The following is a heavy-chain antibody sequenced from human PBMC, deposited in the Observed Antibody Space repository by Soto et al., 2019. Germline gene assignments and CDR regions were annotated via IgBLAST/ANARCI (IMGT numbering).Heavy chain of an antibody. D-gene: IGHD5-18*01. J-gene: IGHJ5*02. V-gene: IGHV2-26*01. CDR2: IFSSDEK. CDR3: ARAADRAISDNWCYP. Sequence: SGPTLVNPTETLTLTCTVSGFSLSNAGMGVSWIRQPPGKALEWLAHIFSSDEKSYRTSLETRLTVSKDTSKSQVVLTMTNMDPLDTATYFWARAADRAISDNWCYPRRQGTQVTVSS. CDR1: GFSLSNAGMG.